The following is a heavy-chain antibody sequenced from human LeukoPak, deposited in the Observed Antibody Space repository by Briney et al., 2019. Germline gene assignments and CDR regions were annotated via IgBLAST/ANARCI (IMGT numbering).Heavy chain of an antibody. CDR2: INHSGST. D-gene: IGHD4/OR15-4a*01. V-gene: IGHV4-39*07. CDR3: ARAGGLWVRSPFDY. J-gene: IGHJ4*02. CDR1: GGSISSRRYF. Sequence: SETLSLTCTVSGGSISSRRYFWGWIRQPPGKGLEWIGEINHSGSTNYNPSLKSRVTISVDTSKNQFSLKLSSVTAADTAVYYCARAGGLWVRSPFDYWGQGTLVTVSS.